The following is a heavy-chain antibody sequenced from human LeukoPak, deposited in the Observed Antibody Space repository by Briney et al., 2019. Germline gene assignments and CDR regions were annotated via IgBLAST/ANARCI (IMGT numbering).Heavy chain of an antibody. CDR2: IYYSGST. V-gene: IGHV4-61*05. CDR1: GGSISSSSYY. J-gene: IGHJ6*02. Sequence: SETLSLTCTVSGGSISSSSYYWGWIRQPPGKGLEWIGYIYYSGSTNYNPSLKSRVTISVDTSKNQFSLKLSSVTAADTAVYYCASGVYDILTGRKYYYGMDVWGQGTTVTVSS. D-gene: IGHD3-9*01. CDR3: ASGVYDILTGRKYYYGMDV.